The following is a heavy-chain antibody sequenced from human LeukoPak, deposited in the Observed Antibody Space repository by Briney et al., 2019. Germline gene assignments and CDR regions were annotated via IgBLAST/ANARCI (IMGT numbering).Heavy chain of an antibody. CDR1: GFNFSAYS. J-gene: IGHJ5*02. V-gene: IGHV3-23*01. Sequence: GGSLRLSCAASGFNFSAYSMNWVRQAPGKGLEWVSAISGSGGTTYYADSVKGRFTISGDNSKNTLYLQMNSLRADDTAVYYCAKEPREYCSSTSCPNWLDPWGQGTLVTVSS. CDR2: ISGSGGTT. D-gene: IGHD2-2*01. CDR3: AKEPREYCSSTSCPNWLDP.